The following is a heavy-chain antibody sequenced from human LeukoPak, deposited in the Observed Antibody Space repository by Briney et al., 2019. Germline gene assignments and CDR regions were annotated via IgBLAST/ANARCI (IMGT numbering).Heavy chain of an antibody. CDR3: ARGWLRPGGFDP. CDR1: GFTFTDTY. CDR2: ISPSGTDI. Sequence: GGSLRLSCAVSGFTFTDTYMTWIRQAPGKGLESLSYISPSGTDISYADSVKGRFTISRDNAKNSLYLQMNSLRAEDTAVYYCARGWLRPGGFDPWGQGTLVTVSS. V-gene: IGHV3-11*01. D-gene: IGHD2-15*01. J-gene: IGHJ5*02.